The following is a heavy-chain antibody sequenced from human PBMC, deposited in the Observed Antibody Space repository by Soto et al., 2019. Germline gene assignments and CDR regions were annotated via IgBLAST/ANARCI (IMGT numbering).Heavy chain of an antibody. J-gene: IGHJ6*02. CDR3: ARLRYSYGSVYAMDV. CDR2: IDPSDSYI. V-gene: IGHV5-10-1*01. D-gene: IGHD5-18*01. Sequence: SGESLKISCKGSGYIFTKYWISWVRQKPGEGLEWMARIDPSDSYISYSPSFQGHVTISTDNSITTAYLQWSSLKASDTATYYCARLRYSYGSVYAMDVWGQGTTVTVSS. CDR1: GYIFTKYW.